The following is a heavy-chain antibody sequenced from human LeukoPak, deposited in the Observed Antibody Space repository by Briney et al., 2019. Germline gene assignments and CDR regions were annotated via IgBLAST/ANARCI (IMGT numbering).Heavy chain of an antibody. CDR3: ATFSYAGNAGGSVGP. CDR2: ILHDGSNK. Sequence: GGSLRLSCGASGFTFSSCAMHWVRQAPGKGLEWVAVILHDGSNKYYSDSVKGRFTISRDNSKNTLYLQMNSLRAEDTAVYYCATFSYAGNAGGSVGPWGQGTLVTVSS. D-gene: IGHD4-23*01. J-gene: IGHJ5*02. CDR1: GFTFSSCA. V-gene: IGHV3-30*04.